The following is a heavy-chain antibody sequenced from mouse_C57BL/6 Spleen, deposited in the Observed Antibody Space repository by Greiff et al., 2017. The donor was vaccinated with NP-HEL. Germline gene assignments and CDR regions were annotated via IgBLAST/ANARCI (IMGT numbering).Heavy chain of an antibody. CDR2: LHPNNGGT. CDR3: ARDADGAPYWYFDV. J-gene: IGHJ1*03. D-gene: IGHD1-1*01. CDR1: GYTFTDYN. V-gene: IGHV1-18*01. Sequence: VQLQQSGPELVKPGASVQIPCKASGYTFTDYNMDWVKQSHGKSLEWIGDLHPNNGGTIYNQKFKGKATLTVDKSSSTAYMELRSLTSEDTAVYYCARDADGAPYWYFDVWGTGTTVTVSS.